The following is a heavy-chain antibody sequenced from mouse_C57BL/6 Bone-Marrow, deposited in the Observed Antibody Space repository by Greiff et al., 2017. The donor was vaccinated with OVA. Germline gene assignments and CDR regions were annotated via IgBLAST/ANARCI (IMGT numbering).Heavy chain of an antibody. V-gene: IGHV14-1*01. Sequence: VQLQQSGAELVKPGASVKLSCTASGFNIKDYYMHWVKQRPEQGLEWIGRIDPEDGDTKYAPKFQGKATMTADTSSNTAYLQLSSLTSEDTAVSCWTCYSNYWFAYWGQGTLVTVSA. CDR1: GFNIKDYY. CDR2: IDPEDGDT. CDR3: TCYSNYWFAY. D-gene: IGHD2-5*01. J-gene: IGHJ3*01.